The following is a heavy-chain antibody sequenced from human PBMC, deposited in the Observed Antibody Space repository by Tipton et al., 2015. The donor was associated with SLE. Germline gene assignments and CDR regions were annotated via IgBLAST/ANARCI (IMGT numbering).Heavy chain of an antibody. CDR2: ISGSGGST. CDR1: GFTFSSYA. J-gene: IGHJ4*02. D-gene: IGHD3-10*01. V-gene: IGHV3-23*01. CDR3: AKDPLPNYYGSGSYSYFDY. Sequence: SLRLSCAASGFTFSSYAMSWVRQAPGKGLEWVSAISGSGGSTYYADSVKGRFTIPRDNSKNTLYLQMNSLRAEDTAVYYCAKDPLPNYYGSGSYSYFDYWGQGTLVTVSS.